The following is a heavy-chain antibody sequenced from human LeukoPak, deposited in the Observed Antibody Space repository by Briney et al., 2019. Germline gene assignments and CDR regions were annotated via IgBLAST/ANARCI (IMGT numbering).Heavy chain of an antibody. V-gene: IGHV3-74*01. CDR3: GRGYGMDV. Sequence: PGGALRLSCAASGFTFSNYWMHWVRQAPGKGLVWVSRVNYDGSTANCADSVKGRFTISRDNAKNTLYLQMNSLTAEDTAVYYCGRGYGMDVWGRGTTVTVSS. J-gene: IGHJ6*02. CDR2: VNYDGSTA. CDR1: GFTFSNYW.